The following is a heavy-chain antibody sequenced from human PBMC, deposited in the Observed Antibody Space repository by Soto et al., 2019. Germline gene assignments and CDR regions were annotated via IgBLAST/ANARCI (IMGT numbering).Heavy chain of an antibody. CDR1: GFTFSSYS. D-gene: IGHD6-13*01. CDR3: ARGGSNWAYYFDF. V-gene: IGHV3-48*02. J-gene: IGHJ4*02. Sequence: EVHLVESGGGLVQPGGSLRLSCAASGFTFSSYSLNWVRQAPGKGLEWVSYITSSGTTVYYADSVRGRFTISRDNAKNSLYLQMSSLRDADTAVYYCARGGSNWAYYFDFWGQGTLVTVSS. CDR2: ITSSGTTV.